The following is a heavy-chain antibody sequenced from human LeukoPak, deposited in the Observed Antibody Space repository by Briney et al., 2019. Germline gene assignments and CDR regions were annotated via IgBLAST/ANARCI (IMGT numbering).Heavy chain of an antibody. CDR2: ISAYNGNT. D-gene: IGHD3-10*01. CDR3: ARDGRGSRSSWFDP. V-gene: IGHV1-18*01. CDR1: GYTFTSYG. J-gene: IGHJ5*02. Sequence: ASVTVSFTASGYTFTSYGISWVRQAPGQGLEWMGWISAYNGNTNYAQKLQGRVTMTTDTSTSTAYMELRSLRSDDTAVYYCARDGRGSRSSWFDPGGQGALVIVSS.